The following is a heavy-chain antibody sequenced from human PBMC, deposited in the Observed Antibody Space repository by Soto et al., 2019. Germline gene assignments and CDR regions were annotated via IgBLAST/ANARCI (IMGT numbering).Heavy chain of an antibody. J-gene: IGHJ5*02. CDR2: IYSGGST. CDR1: GFTVSSNY. CDR3: ARYVYYYGSGSSNWFDP. Sequence: GSLRLSCAASGFTVSSNYMSWVRQAPGKGLEWVSVIYSGGSTYYADSVKGRFTISRDNSKNTLYLQMNSLRAEDTAVYYCARYVYYYGSGSSNWFDPWGQATLLTVPS. D-gene: IGHD3-10*01. V-gene: IGHV3-53*01.